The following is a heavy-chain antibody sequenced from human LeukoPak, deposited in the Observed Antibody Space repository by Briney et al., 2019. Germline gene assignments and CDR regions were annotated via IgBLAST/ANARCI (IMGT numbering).Heavy chain of an antibody. D-gene: IGHD3-9*01. CDR3: AREGRFYDSLTGLYINAGLDY. V-gene: IGHV4-61*01. J-gene: IGHJ4*02. Sequence: SETLSLTCTVSGVSVSSGNYYWRWIRQPPGKGLEGIGHIYYSGSAKYNPSLKSRVTISRDTSKNQFSLRLSSVTAADTAVYYCAREGRFYDSLTGLYINAGLDYWGQGTLVTVSS. CDR1: GVSVSSGNYY. CDR2: IYYSGSA.